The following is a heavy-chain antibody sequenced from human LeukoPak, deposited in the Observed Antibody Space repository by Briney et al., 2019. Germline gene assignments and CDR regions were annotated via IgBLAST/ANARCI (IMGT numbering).Heavy chain of an antibody. Sequence: ASVKVSCKASGYTFTSYDINWMRQATGQGLEWMGWMSPNSGNTGYAQKFQGRVTMTRDTSISTAYMELSSLRSEDTAVYYCARDSVVGSRTRRGPRYWGQGTLVTVSS. CDR3: ARDSVVGSRTRRGPRY. D-gene: IGHD2-15*01. V-gene: IGHV1-8*01. CDR2: MSPNSGNT. CDR1: GYTFTSYD. J-gene: IGHJ4*02.